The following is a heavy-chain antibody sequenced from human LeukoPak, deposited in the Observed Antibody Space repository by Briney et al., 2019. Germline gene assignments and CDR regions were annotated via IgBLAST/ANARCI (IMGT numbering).Heavy chain of an antibody. CDR3: ASPDPYYDSSGYGYYGMDV. V-gene: IGHV5-51*01. CDR1: GYSFTSYW. J-gene: IGHJ6*02. CDR2: IYPGDSDT. Sequence: GESLKISCKGSGYSFTSYWIGWVRQMPGKGLEWMGIIYPGDSDTRYSPPFQGQVTISADKSISTAYLQWSSLKASDTAMYYCASPDPYYDSSGYGYYGMDVWGQGTTVTVSS. D-gene: IGHD3-22*01.